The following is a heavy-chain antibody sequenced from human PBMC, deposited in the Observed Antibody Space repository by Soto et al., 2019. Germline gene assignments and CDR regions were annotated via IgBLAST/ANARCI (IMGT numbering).Heavy chain of an antibody. Sequence: KTSETLSLTCAVYGGSFSGYYWSWIRQPPGKGLEWIGEINHSGSTNYNPSLKSRVTISVDTSKNQFSLKLSSVTAADTAVYYCARDPGPVAGTFDYWGQGTLVTVSS. J-gene: IGHJ4*02. D-gene: IGHD6-19*01. CDR3: ARDPGPVAGTFDY. CDR2: INHSGST. V-gene: IGHV4-34*01. CDR1: GGSFSGYY.